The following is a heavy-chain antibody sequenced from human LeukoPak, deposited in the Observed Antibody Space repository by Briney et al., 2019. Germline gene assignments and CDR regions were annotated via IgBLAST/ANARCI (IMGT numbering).Heavy chain of an antibody. CDR2: IYYTGTT. D-gene: IGHD6-13*01. CDR3: AREEYSSDWYGHDS. CDR1: GGSISNTNYY. Sequence: PSETLSLTCTVCGGSISNTNYYWAWIRQPPGRGLEWIGSIYYTGTTFDNPSLKSRVTLSVDTSKNQFSLRLTSVTAADTAFYYCAREEYSSDWYGHDSWGQGTLVTVSS. J-gene: IGHJ4*02. V-gene: IGHV4-39*07.